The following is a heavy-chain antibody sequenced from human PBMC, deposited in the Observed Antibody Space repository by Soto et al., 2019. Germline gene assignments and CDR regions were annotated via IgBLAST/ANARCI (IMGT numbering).Heavy chain of an antibody. V-gene: IGHV4-39*07. D-gene: IGHD3-3*01. CDR3: ARDRDILVPEGLDY. J-gene: IGHJ4*02. CDR1: GGSISSTSYY. CDR2: IYYSGST. Sequence: SETLSLTCTVSGGSISSTSYYRGWIRQTPGKGLEWIGNIYYSGSTQNNPSLKSRVTISADTSKNQFSLKLSSVTAADTAVYYCARDRDILVPEGLDYWGQGTRVTVSS.